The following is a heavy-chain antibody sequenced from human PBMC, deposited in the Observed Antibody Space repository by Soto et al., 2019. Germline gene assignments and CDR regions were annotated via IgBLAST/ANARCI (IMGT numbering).Heavy chain of an antibody. CDR1: GFTFSSYA. D-gene: IGHD3-10*01. Sequence: GGSLRLSCAASGFTFSSYAMSWVRQAPGKGLEWVSAISGSGGSTYYADSVKGRFTISRDNSKNTLYLQMNSLRAEDTAVYYCAKASSITMVRGVIDWFDPWGQGTLVTVSS. J-gene: IGHJ5*02. V-gene: IGHV3-23*01. CDR3: AKASSITMVRGVIDWFDP. CDR2: ISGSGGST.